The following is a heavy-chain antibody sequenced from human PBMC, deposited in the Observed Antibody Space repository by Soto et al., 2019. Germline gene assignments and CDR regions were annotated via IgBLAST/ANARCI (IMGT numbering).Heavy chain of an antibody. J-gene: IGHJ4*02. Sequence: EVQLLESGGGLVQPGGSLRLSCAASGFTFSRYSMNWVRQAPGKGLEWVSVISGSGGSPFYADSVKGRFTISRDNSKKTVYLQMNSLIAADPAVYYCARRSTNAIWGDRTLLPTGPYFDHWGQGVPVTVSS. CDR1: GFTFSRYS. CDR2: ISGSGGSP. D-gene: IGHD2-8*01. CDR3: ARRSTNAIWGDRTLLPTGPYFDH. V-gene: IGHV3-23*01.